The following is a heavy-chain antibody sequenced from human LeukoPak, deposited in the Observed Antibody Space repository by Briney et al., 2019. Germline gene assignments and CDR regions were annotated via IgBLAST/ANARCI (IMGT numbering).Heavy chain of an antibody. CDR2: IYTSGST. Sequence: SETLSLTCTVSGGSISSYYWSWIRQPAGKGLEWIGRIYTSGSTNYNPSLKSRVTMSVDTSKNQFSLKLSSVTAADTAVYYCARDLRYFDWTSEYNWFDPWGQGTLVTVPS. J-gene: IGHJ5*02. CDR1: GGSISSYY. D-gene: IGHD3-9*01. CDR3: ARDLRYFDWTSEYNWFDP. V-gene: IGHV4-4*07.